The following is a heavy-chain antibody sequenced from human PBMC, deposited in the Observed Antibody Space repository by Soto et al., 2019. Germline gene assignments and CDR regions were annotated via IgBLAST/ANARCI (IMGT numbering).Heavy chain of an antibody. D-gene: IGHD4-17*01. J-gene: IGHJ3*02. Sequence: KPSETLSLTCTVSGCSISSYYWSWIRQPPGKGLEWIGHIYYSGSTNYNPSLKSRVTISADTYKNQFSLKLRSVTVADTAVYDCGRGNDYDDAFDIWGQGTMVTVSS. V-gene: IGHV4-59*01. CDR1: GCSISSYY. CDR2: IYYSGST. CDR3: GRGNDYDDAFDI.